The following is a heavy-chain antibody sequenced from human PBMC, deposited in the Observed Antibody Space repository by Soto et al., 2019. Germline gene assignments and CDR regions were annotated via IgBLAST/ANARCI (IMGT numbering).Heavy chain of an antibody. V-gene: IGHV5-10-1*01. CDR2: IDPSDSYT. CDR3: ARHCSSTSCYIHNWFDP. J-gene: IGHJ5*02. CDR1: GYSFTSYW. Sequence: GESLKISCKGSGYSFTSYWISWVRQMPGKGLEWMGRIDPSDSYTNYSPSFQGHVTISADKSISTAYLQWSSLKASDTAVYYCARHCSSTSCYIHNWFDPWGQGTLVTVSS. D-gene: IGHD2-2*02.